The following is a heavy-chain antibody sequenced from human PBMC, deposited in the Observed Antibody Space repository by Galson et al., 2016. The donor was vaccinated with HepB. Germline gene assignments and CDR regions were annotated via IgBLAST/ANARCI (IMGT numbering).Heavy chain of an antibody. J-gene: IGHJ4*02. Sequence: QSGAEVKKPGESLRISCQASGYTFTNYWISWVRHLPGKRLEWMGRIDPSDSYTSYSPSFQGHVTISVDKSFSTAYLQWSSLKASDTALYFCARIASGGSGSYLCFWGQGTQVTVTS. CDR1: GYTFTNYW. D-gene: IGHD3-10*01. CDR2: IDPSDSYT. V-gene: IGHV5-10-1*01. CDR3: ARIASGGSGSYLCF.